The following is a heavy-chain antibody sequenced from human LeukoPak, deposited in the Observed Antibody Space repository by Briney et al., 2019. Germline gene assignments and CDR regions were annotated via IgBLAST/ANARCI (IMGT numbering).Heavy chain of an antibody. Sequence: ASVKVSCKASGYTFTCYGISWVRQAPGQGLEWMGWISAYNGNTNYAQKLQGRVTMTTDTSTSTAYMELRSLRSDDTAVYYCARDRYASYYYDSSGYVFDYWGQGTLVTVSS. CDR2: ISAYNGNT. CDR1: GYTFTCYG. D-gene: IGHD3-22*01. J-gene: IGHJ4*02. V-gene: IGHV1-18*01. CDR3: ARDRYASYYYDSSGYVFDY.